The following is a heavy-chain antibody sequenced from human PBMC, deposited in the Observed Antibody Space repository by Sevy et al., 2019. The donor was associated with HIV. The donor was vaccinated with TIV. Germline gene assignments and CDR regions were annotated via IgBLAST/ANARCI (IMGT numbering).Heavy chain of an antibody. CDR2: FDPEDGET. D-gene: IGHD3-22*01. CDR1: GYTLSQLS. V-gene: IGHV1-24*01. J-gene: IGHJ4*02. Sequence: ASVKVSCKVSGYTLSQLSMHCVRQAPGKGLEWMGSFDPEDGETLYAQKLQGRVTMTEDTSIDTAYMELNSLRSEDTAVYYCATTKDYYESSGCPFDYWGQGTLVTVSS. CDR3: ATTKDYYESSGCPFDY.